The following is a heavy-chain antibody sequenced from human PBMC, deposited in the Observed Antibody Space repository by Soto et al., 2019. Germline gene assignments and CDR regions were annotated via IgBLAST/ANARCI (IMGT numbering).Heavy chain of an antibody. Sequence: QVQLVESGGGLVKPGGCLRLSCAASGFTFSDYYMSWIRQAPGKGLEWVSYISSSGSDTNYADSVKGRFNVSRDNAKNSLYLQMNSLRAEDTAVYYCARSLRGYSGYSGYWGQGTLVNVSS. D-gene: IGHD5-12*01. J-gene: IGHJ4*02. V-gene: IGHV3-11*05. CDR2: ISSSGSDT. CDR3: ARSLRGYSGYSGY. CDR1: GFTFSDYY.